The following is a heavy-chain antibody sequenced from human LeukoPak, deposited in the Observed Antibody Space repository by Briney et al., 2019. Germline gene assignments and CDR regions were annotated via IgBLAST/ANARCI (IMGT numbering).Heavy chain of an antibody. CDR3: ARDQTAVTGGWGTIDY. CDR1: GFTFSGYG. D-gene: IGHD2-8*02. V-gene: IGHV3-30*03. CDR2: ISYDGSNT. Sequence: PGRSLRLSCTASGFTFSGYGMHWVREAPGMGLEWVAIISYDGSNTFYGDSVKGRFTISRDNSKKTLYLQMNSLRNEDTAVYYCARDQTAVTGGWGTIDYWGQGTLVTVSS. J-gene: IGHJ4*02.